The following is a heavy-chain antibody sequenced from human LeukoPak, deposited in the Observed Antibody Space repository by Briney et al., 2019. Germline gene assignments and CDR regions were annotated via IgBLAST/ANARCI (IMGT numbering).Heavy chain of an antibody. D-gene: IGHD2-21*01. Sequence: PSETLSLTCTVSGGSISSYYWSWIRQPPGKGLEWIGYIYYSGSTNYNPSLKSRVTMSVDTSKNQFSLKLSSVTAADTAVYYCARHRVITGYFDYWGQGTLVTVSS. CDR1: GGSISSYY. J-gene: IGHJ4*02. CDR2: IYYSGST. CDR3: ARHRVITGYFDY. V-gene: IGHV4-59*01.